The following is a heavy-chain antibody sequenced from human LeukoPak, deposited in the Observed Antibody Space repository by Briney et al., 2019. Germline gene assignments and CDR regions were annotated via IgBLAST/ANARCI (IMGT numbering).Heavy chain of an antibody. Sequence: ASVKVSCKASGYTFTSYYMHWVRQAPGQGLEWMGIINPSGGSTSYAQKFQGRVTMTRDMSTSTVYTELSSLRSEDTAVYYCATQFGIDYYYYMDVWGKGTMVTVSS. CDR2: INPSGGST. J-gene: IGHJ6*03. CDR1: GYTFTSYY. CDR3: ATQFGIDYYYYMDV. D-gene: IGHD5-24*01. V-gene: IGHV1-46*01.